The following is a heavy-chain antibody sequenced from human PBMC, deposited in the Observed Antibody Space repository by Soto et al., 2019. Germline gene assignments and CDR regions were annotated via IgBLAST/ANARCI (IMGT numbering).Heavy chain of an antibody. CDR2: IYWDDDK. J-gene: IGHJ6*02. V-gene: IGHV2-5*02. D-gene: IGHD2-21*02. CDR1: GFSLSAGGVG. Sequence: QITLKESGPTLVKPTQTLTLTCTFSGFSLSAGGVGVGWIRQPPGKALGWLALIYWDDDKRYSPSLKSRLTITKDTSKNQVVLTMTNMDPVDTATYYCAHSRCGGDCLQSYSSHYYFGMDVWGQGTTVSVSS. CDR3: AHSRCGGDCLQSYSSHYYFGMDV.